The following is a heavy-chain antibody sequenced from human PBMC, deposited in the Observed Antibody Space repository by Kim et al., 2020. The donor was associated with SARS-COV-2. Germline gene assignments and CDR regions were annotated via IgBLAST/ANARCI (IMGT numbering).Heavy chain of an antibody. J-gene: IGHJ4*02. CDR2: IIPIFGTA. V-gene: IGHV1-69*13. Sequence: SVKVSCKASGGTFSSYAISWVRQAPGQGLEWMGGIIPIFGTANYAQKFQGRVTITADESTSTAYMELSSLRSEDTAVYYCARGGKRGYSGYESPFDYWGQGTLVTVSA. CDR3: ARGGKRGYSGYESPFDY. D-gene: IGHD5-12*01. CDR1: GGTFSSYA.